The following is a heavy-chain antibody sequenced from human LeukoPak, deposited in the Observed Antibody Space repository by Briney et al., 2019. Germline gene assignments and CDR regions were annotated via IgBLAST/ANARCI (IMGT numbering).Heavy chain of an antibody. V-gene: IGHV1-2*04. D-gene: IGHD6-13*01. CDR2: INPNSGGT. Sequence: ASVKVSCKASGYTFTGYYMHWVRQAPGQGLGWMGWINPNSGGTNYAQKFQGWVTMTRDTSISTAYMKLSRLRSDDTAVYYCARERMSIAAAGTQYDAFDIWGQGTMVTVSS. J-gene: IGHJ3*02. CDR1: GYTFTGYY. CDR3: ARERMSIAAAGTQYDAFDI.